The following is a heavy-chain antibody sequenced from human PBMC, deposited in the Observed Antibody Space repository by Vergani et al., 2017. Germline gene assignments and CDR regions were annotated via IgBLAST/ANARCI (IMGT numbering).Heavy chain of an antibody. V-gene: IGHV1-69*01. D-gene: IGHD3-22*01. CDR2: IIPIFGTA. J-gene: IGHJ6*03. CDR3: AAVFDSSGSYYPYYYYMDV. Sequence: QVQLVQSGAEVKKPGSSVKVSCKASGGTFSSYAISWVRQAPGQGLEWMGGIIPIFGTANYAQKFQGRVTITADESTSTAYMELSSLRSEDTAVYYCAAVFDSSGSYYPYYYYMDVWGKGTTVTVSS. CDR1: GGTFSSYA.